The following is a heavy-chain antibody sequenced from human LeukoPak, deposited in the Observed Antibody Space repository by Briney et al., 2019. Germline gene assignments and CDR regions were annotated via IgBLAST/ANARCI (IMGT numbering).Heavy chain of an antibody. D-gene: IGHD3-3*01. V-gene: IGHV1-69*13. J-gene: IGHJ6*02. CDR2: IIPIFGTA. Sequence: GASVKVSCKASGGTFSSYAISWVRQAPGQGLEWMGGIIPIFGTANYAQKFQGRVTITADESTSTAYMELSSLRSEDTAVYYCARDTLEWLSRIYYYYGMDVWGQGTTVTVSS. CDR1: GGTFSSYA. CDR3: ARDTLEWLSRIYYYYGMDV.